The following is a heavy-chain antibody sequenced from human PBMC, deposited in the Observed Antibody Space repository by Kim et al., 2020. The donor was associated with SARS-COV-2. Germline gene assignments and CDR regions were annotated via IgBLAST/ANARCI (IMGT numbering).Heavy chain of an antibody. CDR2: ISSSSSYI. D-gene: IGHD3-22*01. J-gene: IGHJ4*02. CDR1: GFTFSSYS. Sequence: GGSLRLSCAASGFTFSSYSMNWVRQAPGKGLEWVSSISSSSSYIYYADSVKGRFTISRDNAKNSLYLQMNSLRAEDTAVYYCAREMVKASVMIVWSYFDYWGQGTLVTVSS. CDR3: AREMVKASVMIVWSYFDY. V-gene: IGHV3-21*01.